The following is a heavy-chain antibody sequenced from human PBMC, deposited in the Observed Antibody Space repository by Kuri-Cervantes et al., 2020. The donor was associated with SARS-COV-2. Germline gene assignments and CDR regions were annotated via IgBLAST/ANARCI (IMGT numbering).Heavy chain of an antibody. CDR2: NSSSSRTM. D-gene: IGHD6-13*01. Sequence: GESLKISCAASGFTFSNYDMNWVRQAPGKGLEWVSYNSSSSRTMYNADSVKGRFTISRDNAKNPLYLQMNSLRDDDTAVDYCSRYGSGYSTLYGMDVWGQGTTVTVSS. J-gene: IGHJ6*02. CDR3: SRYGSGYSTLYGMDV. CDR1: GFTFSNYD. V-gene: IGHV3-48*02.